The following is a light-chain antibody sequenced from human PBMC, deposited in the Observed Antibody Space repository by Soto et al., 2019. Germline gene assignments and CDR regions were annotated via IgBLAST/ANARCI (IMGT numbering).Light chain of an antibody. V-gene: IGLV2-14*01. CDR1: SSDVGGYNY. Sequence: QSVLTQPASVSGSPGQSITISCTGTSSDVGGYNYVSWYQQHPGKAPKLMIYDVSNRPSGVSNRFSGSKSGNTASLTISGLLAEDEADYYCSSYTSSSTLHVVFGGGTKVPVL. CDR3: SSYTSSSTLHVV. CDR2: DVS. J-gene: IGLJ2*01.